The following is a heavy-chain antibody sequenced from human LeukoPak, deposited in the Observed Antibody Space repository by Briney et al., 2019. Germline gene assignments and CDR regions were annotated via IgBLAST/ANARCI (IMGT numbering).Heavy chain of an antibody. CDR3: AKGYYYDSSGYYLPPYHFDY. CDR1: GFTFSSYT. V-gene: IGHV3-23*01. Sequence: GGSLRLSCAASGFTFSSYTMSWVRQAPGKGLEWVSAISGSGGSTYYADSVKGRFTISRDNSKNTLYLQMNSLRAEDTAVYYCAKGYYYDSSGYYLPPYHFDYWGQGTLVTVSS. D-gene: IGHD3-22*01. J-gene: IGHJ4*02. CDR2: ISGSGGST.